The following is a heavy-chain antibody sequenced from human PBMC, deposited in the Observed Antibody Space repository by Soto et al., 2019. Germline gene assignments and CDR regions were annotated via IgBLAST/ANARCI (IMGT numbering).Heavy chain of an antibody. Sequence: GGSLRLSCAASGFTCSSFALSWVRQAPGKGLEWVSAISGSGDGTDYADSVKGRFTISRDNSKNTLYLQMNSLRAEDTAVYYCAGPGYSSQDYWGQGALVTVSS. J-gene: IGHJ4*02. V-gene: IGHV3-23*01. D-gene: IGHD5-18*01. CDR3: AGPGYSSQDY. CDR2: ISGSGDGT. CDR1: GFTCSSFA.